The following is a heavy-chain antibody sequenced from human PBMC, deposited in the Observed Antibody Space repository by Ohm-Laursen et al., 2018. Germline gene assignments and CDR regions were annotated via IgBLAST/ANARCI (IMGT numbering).Heavy chain of an antibody. D-gene: IGHD3-3*01. J-gene: IGHJ4*02. CDR3: ARRGGTIFGVVTFDY. CDR2: IYYSGST. CDR1: GGSISSSSYY. Sequence: SQTLSLTCTVSGGSISSSSYYWGWIRQPPGKWLEWIGSIYYSGSTYYNPSLKSRVTISVDTSKNQFSLKLMSVTAADTAVYYCARRGGTIFGVVTFDYWGQGTLVTVSS. V-gene: IGHV4-39*01.